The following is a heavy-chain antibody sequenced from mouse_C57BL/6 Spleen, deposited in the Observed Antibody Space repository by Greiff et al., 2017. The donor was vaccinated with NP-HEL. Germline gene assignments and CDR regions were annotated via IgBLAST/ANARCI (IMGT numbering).Heavy chain of an antibody. CDR3: ARFTTVVRYFDV. V-gene: IGHV1-61*01. Sequence: VQLQQPGAELVRPGSSVKLSCKASGYTFTSYWVDWVKQRPGQGLEWIGNIYPSDSETHYNQKFKDKATLTVDKSSSTAYMQLSSLTSEDSAVYYCARFTTVVRYFDVWGTGTTVTVSS. D-gene: IGHD1-1*01. CDR2: IYPSDSET. CDR1: GYTFTSYW. J-gene: IGHJ1*03.